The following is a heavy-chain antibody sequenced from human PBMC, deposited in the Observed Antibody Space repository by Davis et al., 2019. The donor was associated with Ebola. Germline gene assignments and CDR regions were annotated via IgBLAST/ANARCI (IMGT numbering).Heavy chain of an antibody. V-gene: IGHV3-9*01. CDR3: TKDWGQTSAAILW. J-gene: IGHJ4*02. D-gene: IGHD2-2*02. CDR1: GFTYDPYA. CDR2: VLWNSGDI. Sequence: PGGSLRLSCAASGFTYDPYAMHWVRHCPGKGLEWVSGVLWNSGDIGYADSVKGRFTISRDSAKKSLYLEMNSLSAEDTALYYCTKDWGQTSAAILWWGQGTLVTVSS.